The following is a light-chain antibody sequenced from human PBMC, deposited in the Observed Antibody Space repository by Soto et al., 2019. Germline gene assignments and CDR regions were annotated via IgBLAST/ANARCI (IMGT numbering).Light chain of an antibody. V-gene: IGKV1-9*01. CDR1: QGISSF. CDR2: AAS. CDR3: HQYNSYSPT. Sequence: IQLTQSPSSLSASVGDSVTITCRASQGISSFLAWYQQKPGKAPKLLIYAASTLQSGVPSRFSGSGSGTEFTLTISSLQPDDFATYYCHQYNSYSPTFGGGTKVEIK. J-gene: IGKJ4*01.